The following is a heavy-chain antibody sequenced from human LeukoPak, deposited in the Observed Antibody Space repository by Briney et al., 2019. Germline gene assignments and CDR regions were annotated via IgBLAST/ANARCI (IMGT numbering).Heavy chain of an antibody. CDR1: GYTFTSYY. V-gene: IGHV1-46*01. CDR2: MNPSGGST. CDR3: AREYYYGSGSYYNVGYYYYGMDV. D-gene: IGHD3-10*01. Sequence: GASVKVSCKASGYTFTSYYMHWVRQAPGQGLEWMGIMNPSGGSTSYAQKFQGRVTMTRDTSTSTVYMELSSLRSEDTAVYYCAREYYYGSGSYYNVGYYYYGMDVWGKGTTVTVSS. J-gene: IGHJ6*04.